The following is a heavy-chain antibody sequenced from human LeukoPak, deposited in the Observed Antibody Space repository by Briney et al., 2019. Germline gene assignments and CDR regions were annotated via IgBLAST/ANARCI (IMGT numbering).Heavy chain of an antibody. CDR1: GFTFDDYA. D-gene: IGHD2-15*01. CDR2: ISWNSGSI. J-gene: IGHJ4*02. V-gene: IGHV3-9*01. Sequence: PGGSLRLSCAASGFTFDDYAMHWVRQAPGKGLEWVSGISWNSGSIGYADSVKGRFTISRDNAKNSLYLQMNSLRAEDTALYYCAKDAIYCSGGSCYSFGAGYFDYWGQGTLVTVSS. CDR3: AKDAIYCSGGSCYSFGAGYFDY.